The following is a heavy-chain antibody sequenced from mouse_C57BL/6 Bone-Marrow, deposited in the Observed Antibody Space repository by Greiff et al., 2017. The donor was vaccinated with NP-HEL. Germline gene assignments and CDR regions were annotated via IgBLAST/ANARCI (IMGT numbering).Heavy chain of an antibody. CDR2: IDPSDSYT. D-gene: IGHD1-1*01. CDR1: GYTFTSYW. CDR3: ARNYYYGSSYWYFDV. J-gene: IGHJ1*03. V-gene: IGHV1-50*01. Sequence: QVQLQQPGAELVKPGASVKLSCKASGYTFTSYWMQWVKQRPGQGLEWIGEIDPSDSYTNYNQKFKGKATLTVDTSSSTAYMQLSSLTSEDSAVYYCARNYYYGSSYWYFDVWGTGTTVTVSS.